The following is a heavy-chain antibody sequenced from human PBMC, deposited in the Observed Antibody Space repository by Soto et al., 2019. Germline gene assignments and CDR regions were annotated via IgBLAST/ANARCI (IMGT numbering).Heavy chain of an antibody. CDR3: ARHQSRDGYNLNWYNWFDP. D-gene: IGHD5-12*01. J-gene: IGHJ5*02. V-gene: IGHV5-51*01. CDR1: GYSFTSYW. CDR2: IYPGDSDT. Sequence: GESLKISCKGSGYSFTSYWIGWVRQMPGKGLEWMGIIYPGDSDTRYSPSFQGQVTISADKSISTAYLQWSSLKASDTAMYYCARHQSRDGYNLNWYNWFDPWGQGTLVTVSS.